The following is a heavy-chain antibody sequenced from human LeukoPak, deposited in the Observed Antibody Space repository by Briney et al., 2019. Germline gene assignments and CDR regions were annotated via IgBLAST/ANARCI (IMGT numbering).Heavy chain of an antibody. D-gene: IGHD6-13*01. CDR3: ARSPLSSSWYYFDY. Sequence: GASVKVSCKASGYTFTSYDINWVRQATGQGLEWMGWMNPNSGNTGYAQKFQGRVTMTRNTSISTAYMELGSLRSEDTAVYYCARSPLSSSWYYFDYWGQGTLVTVSS. CDR1: GYTFTSYD. J-gene: IGHJ4*02. CDR2: MNPNSGNT. V-gene: IGHV1-8*01.